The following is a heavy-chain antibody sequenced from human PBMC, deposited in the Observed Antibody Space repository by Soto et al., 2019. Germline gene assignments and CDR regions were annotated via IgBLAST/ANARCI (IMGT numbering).Heavy chain of an antibody. D-gene: IGHD6-19*01. CDR3: ARECLGSSGCYRYYYGMDV. CDR2: IWYDGSNK. J-gene: IGHJ6*02. V-gene: IGHV3-33*01. Sequence: HPGGSLRLSCAASGFTFSSYGMHWVRQAPGKGLEWVAVIWYDGSNKYYADSVKGRFTISRDNSKNTLYLQMNSLRAEDTAVYYCARECLGSSGCYRYYYGMDVWGQGTTVTVSS. CDR1: GFTFSSYG.